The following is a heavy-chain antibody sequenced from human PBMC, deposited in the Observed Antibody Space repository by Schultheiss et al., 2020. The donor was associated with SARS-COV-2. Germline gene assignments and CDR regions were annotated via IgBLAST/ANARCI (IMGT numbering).Heavy chain of an antibody. CDR2: IKSKTDGGTT. CDR1: GFTFSSYA. D-gene: IGHD1-1*01. J-gene: IGHJ4*02. Sequence: GGSLRLSCAASGFTFSSYAMSWVRQAPGKGLEWVGRIKSKTDGGTTDYAAPVKGRFTISRDNSKNTLYLQMNSLRAEDTAVYYCAKDLVRQSTTGTTSGNYWGQGTLVTVSS. V-gene: IGHV3-15*05. CDR3: AKDLVRQSTTGTTSGNY.